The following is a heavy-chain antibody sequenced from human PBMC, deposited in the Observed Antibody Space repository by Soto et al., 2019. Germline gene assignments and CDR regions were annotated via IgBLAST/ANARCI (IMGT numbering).Heavy chain of an antibody. Sequence: GGSLRLSYADAGLTVSTFPVSWVRQAPGKGLEWVSSISYNGGTTYFADSVKGRFTISRDNFKNTLHLQMNSLRAEDTAIFFCAKKLATAGVNFGLVDYWGHGT. V-gene: IGHV3-23*01. J-gene: IGHJ4*01. CDR1: GLTVSTFP. CDR2: ISYNGGTT. CDR3: AKKLATAGVNFGLVDY. D-gene: IGHD6-13*01.